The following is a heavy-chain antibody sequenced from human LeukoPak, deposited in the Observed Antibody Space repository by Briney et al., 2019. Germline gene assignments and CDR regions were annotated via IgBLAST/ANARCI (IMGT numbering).Heavy chain of an antibody. J-gene: IGHJ4*02. D-gene: IGHD2-21*02. Sequence: GGSLRLSCAASGFTFSDYSMNWVRQAPGKGPEWLATIRQDGGDKWYVGSVKGRFTISRDNAKNSLYLQMNSLRVEDTAVYYCARYFDNTAYSWRRFDYWGQGALVTVSS. CDR1: GFTFSDYS. CDR2: IRQDGGDK. CDR3: ARYFDNTAYSWRRFDY. V-gene: IGHV3-7*01.